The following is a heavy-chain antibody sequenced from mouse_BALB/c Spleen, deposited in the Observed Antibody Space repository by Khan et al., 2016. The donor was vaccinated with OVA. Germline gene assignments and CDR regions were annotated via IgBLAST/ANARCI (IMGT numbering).Heavy chain of an antibody. CDR3: TREWAAWFAY. CDR2: IYPGSDNT. CDR1: GYIFTDYN. J-gene: IGHJ3*01. V-gene: IGHV1-77*01. Sequence: QVQLQQSGAELARPGASVKLSCKASGYIFTDYNINWMRQRTGQGLEWIGKIYPGSDNTYYNERFKGKATLTVDKSSSTAYMHLSSLTSEDSAVYFCTREWAAWFAYWGQGTLVTVSA.